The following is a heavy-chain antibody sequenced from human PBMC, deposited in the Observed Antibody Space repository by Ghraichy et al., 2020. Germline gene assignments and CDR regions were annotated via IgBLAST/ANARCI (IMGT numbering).Heavy chain of an antibody. J-gene: IGHJ5*02. D-gene: IGHD2-15*01. CDR1: GYTFTNYG. CDR2: ITTRNGNT. V-gene: IGHV1-18*04. CDR3: ARGINYFDP. Sequence: ASVKVSCKASGYTFTNYGITWVRQAPGQGLEWMGWITTRNGNTQSAQRLQGRVTIITDTSTNTVYMELRSLRFDDTAVYYCARGINYFDPWGQGTLVTVSS.